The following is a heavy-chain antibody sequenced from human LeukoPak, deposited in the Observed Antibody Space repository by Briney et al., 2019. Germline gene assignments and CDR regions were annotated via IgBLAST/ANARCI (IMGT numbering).Heavy chain of an antibody. J-gene: IGHJ4*02. D-gene: IGHD3-3*01. CDR1: GFTFSSYA. CDR2: ISYDGSNK. Sequence: AGGSLRLSCAASGFTFSSYAMHWVRQAPGKGLEWVAVISYDGSNKYYADSVKGRFTISRDNSKNTLYLQMNSLRAEDTAVYYCARGQISYYFDYWGQGTLVTVSS. V-gene: IGHV3-30-3*01. CDR3: ARGQISYYFDY.